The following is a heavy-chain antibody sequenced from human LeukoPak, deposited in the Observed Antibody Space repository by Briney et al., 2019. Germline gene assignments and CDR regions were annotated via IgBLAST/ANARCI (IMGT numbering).Heavy chain of an antibody. D-gene: IGHD3-3*01. Sequence: SETLSLTCTVSGGSISSGSYYWSWIRHPAGKGLEWIGRIYTSGSTNYNPSLKSRVTISVDTSKNQFSLKLSSVTAADTAVYYCARGAYDFWSGYSYYYYYYMDVWGKGTTVTVSS. CDR1: GGSISSGSYY. V-gene: IGHV4-61*02. CDR3: ARGAYDFWSGYSYYYYYYMDV. CDR2: IYTSGST. J-gene: IGHJ6*03.